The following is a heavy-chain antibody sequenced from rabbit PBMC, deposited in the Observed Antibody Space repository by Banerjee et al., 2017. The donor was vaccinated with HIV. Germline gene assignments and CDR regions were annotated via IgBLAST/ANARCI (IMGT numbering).Heavy chain of an antibody. CDR1: GLDFSNSYW. CDR2: IYAGSSGST. J-gene: IGHJ4*01. D-gene: IGHD4-1*01. Sequence: QEQLVEYGGDLVQPEGSLTLTCKASGLDFSNSYWICWVRQAPGKGLEWIACIYAGSSGSTYYASWAKGRFTISKTSSTTVTLQMTSLTAADTATYFCARDLAGVIGWNFGLWGPGTLVTVS. V-gene: IGHV1S45*01. CDR3: ARDLAGVIGWNFGL.